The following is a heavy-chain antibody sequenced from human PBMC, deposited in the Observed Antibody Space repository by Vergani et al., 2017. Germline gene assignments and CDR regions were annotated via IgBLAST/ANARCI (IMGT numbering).Heavy chain of an antibody. CDR3: ARAGSGWTNNAFDI. CDR1: GDSVSSNSAA. V-gene: IGHV6-1*01. Sequence: QVQLQQSGPGLVKPSQTLSLTCAISGDSVSSNSAAWNWTRQSPSRGLEWLGRTYYRSKLFNDYALSVKSRITINPDTSKNQFSLQLNSVTPEDTAVYFCARAGSGWTNNAFDIWGQGTMVTVSS. J-gene: IGHJ3*02. D-gene: IGHD6-19*01. CDR2: TYYRSKLFN.